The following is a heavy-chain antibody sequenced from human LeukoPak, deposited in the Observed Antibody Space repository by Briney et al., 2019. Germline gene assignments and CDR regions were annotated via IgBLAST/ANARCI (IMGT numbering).Heavy chain of an antibody. Sequence: GGSLRLSCAASGFTFSSYAMHWVRQAPGKGLEYVSAISSNGGSTYYADSVKGRFTISRDNSKNTLYLQMSSLRAEDTAVYYCARDLDDFWSGYATDYWGQGTLVTVSS. CDR2: ISSNGGST. J-gene: IGHJ4*02. CDR1: GFTFSSYA. CDR3: ARDLDDFWSGYATDY. V-gene: IGHV3-64D*06. D-gene: IGHD3-3*01.